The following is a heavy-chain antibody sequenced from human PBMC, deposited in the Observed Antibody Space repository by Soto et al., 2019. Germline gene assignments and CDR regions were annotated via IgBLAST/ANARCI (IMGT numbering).Heavy chain of an antibody. J-gene: IGHJ5*02. CDR3: ARVVPGAEAWFGP. Sequence: ASVKVSCKTSGYTFSNYGITWVRQAPGQPLEWLGWISLYSDGTNYAQKFQGRVSMTTDTSTTTAYMELRSLRSDDTAIYYCARVVPGAEAWFGPWGQGTLVTVSS. CDR1: GYTFSNYG. D-gene: IGHD2-2*01. V-gene: IGHV1-18*01. CDR2: ISLYSDGT.